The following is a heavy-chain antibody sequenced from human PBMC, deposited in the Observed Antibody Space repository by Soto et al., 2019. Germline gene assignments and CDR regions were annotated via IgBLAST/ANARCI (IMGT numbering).Heavy chain of an antibody. Sequence: ASVEVSCKASGGTFSSYAISWVRQAPGQGLEWMGGIIPIFGTANYAQKFQGRVTITADESTSTAYMELSSLRSEDTAVYYCARARVTRDYYYYGMDVWGQGTTVTVSS. V-gene: IGHV1-69*13. CDR1: GGTFSSYA. CDR3: ARARVTRDYYYYGMDV. CDR2: IIPIFGTA. J-gene: IGHJ6*02. D-gene: IGHD4-4*01.